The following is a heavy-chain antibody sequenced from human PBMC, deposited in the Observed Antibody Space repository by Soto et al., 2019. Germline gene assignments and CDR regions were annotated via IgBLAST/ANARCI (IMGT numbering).Heavy chain of an antibody. CDR1: GGSISSGGYS. D-gene: IGHD5-18*01. CDR2: IYHSGST. V-gene: IGHV4-30-2*02. CDR3: ARIRDSYGSIDY. Sequence: PSETLSLTCAVSGGSISSGGYSWSWIRQPPGKGLEWIGYIYHSGSTYYNPSLKTRLTISKDTSKNQVVLTMTNMDPVDTATYYCARIRDSYGSIDYWGQGTLVTVSS. J-gene: IGHJ4*02.